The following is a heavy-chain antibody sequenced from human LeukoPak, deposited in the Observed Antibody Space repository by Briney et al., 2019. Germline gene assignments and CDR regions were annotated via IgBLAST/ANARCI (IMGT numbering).Heavy chain of an antibody. J-gene: IGHJ4*02. V-gene: IGHV1-18*01. D-gene: IGHD6-19*01. CDR1: GYTFTSYG. CDR2: ISANNGDT. CDR3: SRSPPGMAVGPGDY. Sequence: ASVKVSCKASGYTFTSYGITWVRQAPGQGLEWMGWISANNGDTICVQKLQDRVTLTTDTSTSTAYMELRSLRSDDTAVYYCSRSPPGMAVGPGDYWGQGTLVTVSS.